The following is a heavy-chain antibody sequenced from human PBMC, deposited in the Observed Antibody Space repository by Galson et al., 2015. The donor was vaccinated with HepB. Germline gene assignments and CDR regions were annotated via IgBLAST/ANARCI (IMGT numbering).Heavy chain of an antibody. CDR1: GGTFSSYA. CDR2: IIPILGIA. D-gene: IGHD3-3*01. V-gene: IGHV1-69*04. J-gene: IGHJ4*02. CDR3: ARVVSNDFWSGYYDY. Sequence: SVKVSCKASGGTFSSYAISWVRQAPGQGLEWMGRIIPILGIANYAQKFQGRVTITADKSTSTAYMELSSLRSEDTAVYYCARVVSNDFWSGYYDYWGQGTLVTVSS.